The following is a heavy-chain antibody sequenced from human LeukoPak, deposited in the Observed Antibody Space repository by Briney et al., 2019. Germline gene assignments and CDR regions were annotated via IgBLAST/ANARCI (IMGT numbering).Heavy chain of an antibody. CDR2: IYTSGST. J-gene: IGHJ6*03. D-gene: IGHD1-26*01. V-gene: IGHV4-4*09. CDR1: GGSISSYY. Sequence: PSETLSLTCTVSGGSISSYYWSWIRQPPGKGLEWIGYIYTSGSTNYNPSLKSRVTISVDTSKNQFSLNLSSVTAADTAVYYCARSALSGWAYYYYYMDVWGKGTTVTVSS. CDR3: ARSALSGWAYYYYYMDV.